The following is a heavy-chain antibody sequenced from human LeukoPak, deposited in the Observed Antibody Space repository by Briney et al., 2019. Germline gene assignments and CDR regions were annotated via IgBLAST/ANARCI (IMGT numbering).Heavy chain of an antibody. Sequence: GASVKVSCKASGYTFTGYYMHWVRQAPGQGLEWMGWINPNTGDTNYAQKFPARVTMSRDTSISTVYMELSSLRSDDTAVYYCTRDFWSVAGAGPGFDPWGQGTLVIVSS. D-gene: IGHD6-13*01. CDR2: INPNTGDT. CDR1: GYTFTGYY. CDR3: TRDFWSVAGAGPGFDP. V-gene: IGHV1-2*02. J-gene: IGHJ5*02.